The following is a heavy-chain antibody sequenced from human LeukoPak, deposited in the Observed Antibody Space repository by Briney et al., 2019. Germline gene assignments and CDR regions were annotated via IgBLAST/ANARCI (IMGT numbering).Heavy chain of an antibody. Sequence: SVKVSCKASGGTFSSYAISWVRQAPGQGLEWMGGIIPIFGTANYAQKFQGRVTITTDESTSTAHMELSSLRSEDTAVYHCTREGVYSPDGSSYHRDAFDIWGQGTVVTVSS. D-gene: IGHD3-22*01. CDR3: TREGVYSPDGSSYHRDAFDI. V-gene: IGHV1-69*05. CDR2: IIPIFGTA. J-gene: IGHJ3*02. CDR1: GGTFSSYA.